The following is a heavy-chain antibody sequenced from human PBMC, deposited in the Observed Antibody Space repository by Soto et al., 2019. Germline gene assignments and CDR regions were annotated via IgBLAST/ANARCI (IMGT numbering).Heavy chain of an antibody. J-gene: IGHJ6*02. Sequence: SETLSLTCAVSGASISSVKWWSWVRQPPGKGLEWIGEIYHGGSTNYNPSLKSRVTMSVDTSKNQFSLKLSSVTAADTAVYYCATGVPRTNYYYYYGMDVWGQGTTVTVSS. V-gene: IGHV4-4*02. CDR3: ATGVPRTNYYYYYGMDV. CDR1: GASISSVKW. CDR2: IYHGGST. D-gene: IGHD3-3*01.